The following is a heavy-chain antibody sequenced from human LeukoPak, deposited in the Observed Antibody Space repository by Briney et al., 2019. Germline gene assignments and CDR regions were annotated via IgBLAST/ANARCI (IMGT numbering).Heavy chain of an antibody. CDR2: IRRITDGRTT. D-gene: IGHD1-14*01. V-gene: IGHV3-15*01. J-gene: IGHJ3*02. CDR1: GFTFSNAW. CDR3: ATAVSRYTLTWGGFDI. Sequence: GGSLRLSCAASGFTFSNAWMNWVRQAPRKGLEWVGRIRRITDGRTTDYAAPVKGRFTISRDDSKNTLYLQMNSLKTEDAGVYYCATAVSRYTLTWGGFDIWGQGTRVTVSS.